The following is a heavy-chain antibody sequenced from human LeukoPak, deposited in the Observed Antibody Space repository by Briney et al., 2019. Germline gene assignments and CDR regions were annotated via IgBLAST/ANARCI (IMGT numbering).Heavy chain of an antibody. CDR3: ARGLSGYASSLGY. V-gene: IGHV3-74*01. D-gene: IGHD6-6*01. Sequence: GGSLRLSCAASGFTFSNCWMHWVRQAPGKGLVWVSRINSDGSSTSYADSVRGRFSISRDNAKNTLYLQMNSLRAEDTAVYYCARGLSGYASSLGYWGQGTLVTVSA. CDR2: INSDGSST. CDR1: GFTFSNCW. J-gene: IGHJ4*02.